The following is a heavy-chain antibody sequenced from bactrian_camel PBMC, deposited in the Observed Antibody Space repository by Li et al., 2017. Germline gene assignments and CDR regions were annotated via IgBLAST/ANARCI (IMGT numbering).Heavy chain of an antibody. Sequence: HVQLVESGGGSVQAGGSLRLSCSASGYTYSGMCMAWFRQAPGKEREEVAHIDSKGIMTYAKSVEGRFTISRVNAKNLYLQMNRLEPEDTAMCYCAADPRVHPQRWDGVWDWMPFGVPNWGQGTQVTVS. J-gene: IGHJ4*01. CDR3: AADPRVHPQRWDGVWDWMPFGVPN. CDR2: IDSKGIMT. CDR1: GYTYSGMC. V-gene: IGHV3-2*01. D-gene: IGHD5*01.